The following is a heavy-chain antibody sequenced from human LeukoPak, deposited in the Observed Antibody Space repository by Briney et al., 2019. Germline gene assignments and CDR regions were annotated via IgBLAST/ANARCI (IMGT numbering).Heavy chain of an antibody. CDR3: ARDVTSSFDS. CDR1: GYTFISYG. Sequence: ASVRVSCMASGYTFISYGIIWVRQAPGQGLEWMGWISAYNGNTNYAQKLQGRVTMTTDTSTSTAYMELRSLRSDDTAVYYCARDVTSSFDSWGQGTLVTVSS. D-gene: IGHD2/OR15-2a*01. CDR2: ISAYNGNT. J-gene: IGHJ5*01. V-gene: IGHV1-18*01.